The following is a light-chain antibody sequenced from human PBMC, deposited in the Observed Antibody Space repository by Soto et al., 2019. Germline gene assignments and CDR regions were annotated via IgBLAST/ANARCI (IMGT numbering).Light chain of an antibody. J-gene: IGKJ1*01. V-gene: IGKV3-11*01. CDR2: DAS. CDR1: QSVSKY. Sequence: EIVLTQSPATLSLSPGERATLSCRASQSVSKYLAWYQQKSGQVPRLLIYDASNKATGIPDRFSGSGSGTEFILTISELEPEDSGIYHCHQHGGSPETFGQGTKVDIK. CDR3: HQHGGSPET.